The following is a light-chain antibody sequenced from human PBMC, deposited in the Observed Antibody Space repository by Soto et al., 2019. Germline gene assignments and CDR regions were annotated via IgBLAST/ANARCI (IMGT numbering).Light chain of an antibody. J-gene: IGLJ2*01. CDR3: LSFDSSLSVV. V-gene: IGLV1-40*01. CDR2: GNT. CDR1: SSNIGAGYD. Sequence: QSVLTQPPSVSGAPGQRVTISCTGSSSNIGAGYDVHWYQQLPGSAPKLLLYGNTHRPSVVPDRFSGSKSGTSASLATTGHQAEDEDDYYCLSFDSSLSVVFGGGTKLTVL.